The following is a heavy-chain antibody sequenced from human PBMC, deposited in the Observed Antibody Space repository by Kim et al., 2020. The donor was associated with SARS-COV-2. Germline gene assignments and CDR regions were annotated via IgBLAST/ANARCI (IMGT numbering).Heavy chain of an antibody. V-gene: IGHV1-18*01. CDR3: ARDLTVGATLYFDY. J-gene: IGHJ4*02. Sequence: AQKPQGRVTMTTDTSTSTAYMELRSLRSDDTAVYYCARDLTVGATLYFDYWGQGTLVTVSS. D-gene: IGHD1-26*01.